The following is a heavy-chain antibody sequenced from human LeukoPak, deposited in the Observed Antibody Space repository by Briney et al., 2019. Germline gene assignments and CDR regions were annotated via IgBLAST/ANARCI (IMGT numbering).Heavy chain of an antibody. Sequence: GGSLRLSCAASGFTFSSYALSWVRQAPGKGLEGVSAISGSGYRTDYVDSVKGRFTSSRDSSKNTVYLQMNSLRAEDTAVYYCAQDEGYYDSSGYWRDWGQGTLVTVSS. V-gene: IGHV3-23*01. CDR1: GFTFSSYA. J-gene: IGHJ4*02. CDR2: ISGSGYRT. CDR3: AQDEGYYDSSGYWRD. D-gene: IGHD3-22*01.